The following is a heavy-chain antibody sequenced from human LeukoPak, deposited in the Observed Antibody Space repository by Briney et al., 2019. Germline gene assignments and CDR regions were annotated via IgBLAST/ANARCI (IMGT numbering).Heavy chain of an antibody. V-gene: IGHV1-18*01. Sequence: APVKLSCKASGSTFTPYGISWGRQAPGPGLEWMGRISGYNGDTKHTQRIAGRVTMTTDTSTTTAFMDLRSLRSDDTAVYFCATSTGGYSDLYFHYWGQGTLVSVSS. D-gene: IGHD3-22*01. CDR2: ISGYNGDT. CDR3: ATSTGGYSDLYFHY. CDR1: GSTFTPYG. J-gene: IGHJ4*02.